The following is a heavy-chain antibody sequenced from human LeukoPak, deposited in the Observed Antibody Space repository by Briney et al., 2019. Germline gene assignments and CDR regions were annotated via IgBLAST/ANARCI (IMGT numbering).Heavy chain of an antibody. CDR2: ISYDGSNK. Sequence: GRSLRLSCAASGFTFSSYGMHWVRQAPGKGLEWVAAISYDGSNKYYADSVKGRFTISRDNSKNTLYLQMNSLRAEDTAVYYCAKGGSAAAPFDPWGQGTLVTVSS. V-gene: IGHV3-30*18. CDR3: AKGGSAAAPFDP. D-gene: IGHD2-2*01. J-gene: IGHJ5*02. CDR1: GFTFSSYG.